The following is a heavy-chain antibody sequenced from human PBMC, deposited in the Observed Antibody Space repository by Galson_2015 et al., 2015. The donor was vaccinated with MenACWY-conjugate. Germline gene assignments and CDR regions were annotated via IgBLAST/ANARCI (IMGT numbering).Heavy chain of an antibody. CDR2: INQDGNEK. CDR3: ATGGFRPDY. J-gene: IGHJ4*02. Sequence: SLRLSCATSGFTFSSSWMSWVRQAPGKGLECVANINQDGNEKNHVDSVKGRFTISRDNAKNSLYLQMNSLRAEDTAVYYCATGGFRPDYWGQGTLVTVSS. CDR1: GFTFSSSW. D-gene: IGHD6-6*01. V-gene: IGHV3-7*03.